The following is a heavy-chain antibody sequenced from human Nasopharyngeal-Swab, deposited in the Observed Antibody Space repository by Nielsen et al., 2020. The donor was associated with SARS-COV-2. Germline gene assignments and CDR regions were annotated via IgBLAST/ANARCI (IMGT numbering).Heavy chain of an antibody. V-gene: IGHV1-46*01. CDR3: ARGGDPREVVAATDCFDP. J-gene: IGHJ5*02. Sequence: WVRQAPGQGLEWMGIINPGGGSARYSQNFRGRVTMTRDTSTSTVYMELSSLRSEDTAVYYCARGGDPREVVAATDCFDPWGQGTLVTVSS. CDR2: INPGGGSA. D-gene: IGHD2-15*01.